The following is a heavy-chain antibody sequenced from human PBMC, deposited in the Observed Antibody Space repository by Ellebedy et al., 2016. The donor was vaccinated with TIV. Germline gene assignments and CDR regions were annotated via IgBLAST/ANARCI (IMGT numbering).Heavy chain of an antibody. J-gene: IGHJ4*02. CDR3: AKGCGGSCYWEAY. D-gene: IGHD2-15*01. V-gene: IGHV3-23*01. CDR1: GFTFSNYV. CDR2: ISGCVGNT. Sequence: PGGSLRLSCAASGFTFSNYVMSWVRQAPGKGLEWVSSISGCVGNTSYADSVKGRFTISRDNSKNTLYLQMNSLRAEDTAVYYCAKGCGGSCYWEAYWGQGTLVTVSS.